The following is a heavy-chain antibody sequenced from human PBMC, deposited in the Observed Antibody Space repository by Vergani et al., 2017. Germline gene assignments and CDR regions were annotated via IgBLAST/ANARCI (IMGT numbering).Heavy chain of an antibody. CDR3: AREEAGGWGPAEH. CDR1: GYTFTGYY. V-gene: IGHV1-2*02. Sequence: QVQLVQSGAEVKKPGSSVKVSCKASGYTFTGYYMHWVRQAPGQGLEWMGWINPNSGCTNYAQKFQGRVTMTRDTSISTAYMELSRLRSGDTAVYYCAREEAGGWGPAEHWGQGTLVTVSS. D-gene: IGHD6-19*01. CDR2: INPNSGCT. J-gene: IGHJ1*01.